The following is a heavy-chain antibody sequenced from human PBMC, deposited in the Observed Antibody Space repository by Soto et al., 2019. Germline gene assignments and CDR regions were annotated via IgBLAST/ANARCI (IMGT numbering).Heavy chain of an antibody. J-gene: IGHJ6*02. CDR3: ARGRVPVVVVAATLRYGMDV. CDR1: GYPFTSYD. D-gene: IGHD2-15*01. CDR2: MNPNSGNT. V-gene: IGHV1-8*01. Sequence: ASVKVSCKASGYPFTSYDINWVRQATGQGPEWMGWMNPNSGNTGYAQKFQGRVTMTRNTSISTAYMELSSLRSEDSAVHYCARGRVPVVVVAATLRYGMDVWGQGTTVTVSS.